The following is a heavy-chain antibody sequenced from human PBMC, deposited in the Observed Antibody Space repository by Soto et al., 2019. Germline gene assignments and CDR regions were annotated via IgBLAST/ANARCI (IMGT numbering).Heavy chain of an antibody. CDR3: ARYDFGTFDY. J-gene: IGHJ4*02. D-gene: IGHD4-17*01. CDR2: IYHTEST. V-gene: IGHV4-4*02. CDR1: GDSISSSFW. Sequence: SLTCAVSGDSISSSFWWSWVRQPPGKVLEWIGEIYHTESTVYNPPLKSRVTISVDKSKNQFSLNLDSVTAADTAVYYCARYDFGTFDYWGRGILVTVSS.